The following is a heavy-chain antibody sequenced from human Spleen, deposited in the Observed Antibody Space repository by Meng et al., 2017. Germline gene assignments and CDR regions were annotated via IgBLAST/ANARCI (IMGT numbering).Heavy chain of an antibody. CDR3: ARSYCPSTSCSTYY. CDR2: ISFDGSNQ. J-gene: IGHJ4*02. CDR1: GFTFRSYA. D-gene: IGHD2-2*01. Sequence: GGSLRLSCVASGFTFRSYAMHWVRQAPGKGLEWVAIISFDGSNQNYADSVRGRITISRDNSKNTLYLQMTSLRPEDTAVYYCARSYCPSTSCSTYYWGQGTLVTVSS. V-gene: IGHV3-30*04.